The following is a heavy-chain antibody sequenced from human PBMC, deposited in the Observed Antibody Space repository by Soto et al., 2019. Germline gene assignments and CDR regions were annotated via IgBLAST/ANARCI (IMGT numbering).Heavy chain of an antibody. CDR3: ARELRYFDWLLSGGYYYYYGMDV. Sequence: ASVKVSCKASGYTFTGYYMHWVRQAPGQGLEWMGWINPNSGGTNYAQKFQGRVTMTRDTSISTAYMELGRLRSDDTAVYYCARELRYFDWLLSGGYYYYYGMDVWGQGTTVTVSS. J-gene: IGHJ6*02. V-gene: IGHV1-2*02. CDR2: INPNSGGT. D-gene: IGHD3-9*01. CDR1: GYTFTGYY.